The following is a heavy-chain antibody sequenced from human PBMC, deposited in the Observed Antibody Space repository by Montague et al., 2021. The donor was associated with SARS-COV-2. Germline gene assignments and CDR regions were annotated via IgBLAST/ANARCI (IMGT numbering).Heavy chain of an antibody. Sequence: SLRLSCAASGFTFSSYAMSWVRQAPGKGLEWVSAISGSGGSTYYADSVNGRFTISRDNSKNTLYLQMNSLRAEDTAVYYCAKGIVVVPAAVTFDYWGQGTLVTVSS. D-gene: IGHD2-2*01. CDR1: GFTFSSYA. V-gene: IGHV3-23*01. CDR2: ISGSGGST. CDR3: AKGIVVVPAAVTFDY. J-gene: IGHJ4*02.